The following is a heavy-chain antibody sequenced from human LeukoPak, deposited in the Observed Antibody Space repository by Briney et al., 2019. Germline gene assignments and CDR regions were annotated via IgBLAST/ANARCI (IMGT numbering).Heavy chain of an antibody. Sequence: GASVKVSCKTSGYTFTSYDISWLRQAPGQGLEWLGWVSGYNGNTNYAQKFQGRVTMTTDTPTSTAYMDLRSLRSDDTAVYYCARDQCSSTGCYSSYWGQGTLVTVSS. CDR2: VSGYNGNT. CDR3: ARDQCSSTGCYSSY. D-gene: IGHD2-2*01. V-gene: IGHV1-18*01. J-gene: IGHJ4*02. CDR1: GYTFTSYD.